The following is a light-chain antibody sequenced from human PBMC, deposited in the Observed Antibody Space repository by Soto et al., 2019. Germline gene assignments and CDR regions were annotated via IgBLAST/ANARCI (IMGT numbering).Light chain of an antibody. V-gene: IGKV3-20*01. CDR2: GAS. J-gene: IGKJ1*01. CDR3: QQEASSVT. CDR1: QSFSSTF. Sequence: EILLTQSPDSLSLSPGDRATLSCRASQSFSSTFFAWYQQKPGQAPRLLIYGASSRATGIPDRCSGSGSGTDFTLTTRRLEPEECAGYYCQQEASSVTIGQGTKVEIK.